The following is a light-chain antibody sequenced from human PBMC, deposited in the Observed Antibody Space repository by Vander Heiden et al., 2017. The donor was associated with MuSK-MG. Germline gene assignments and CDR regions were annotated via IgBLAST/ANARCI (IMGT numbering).Light chain of an antibody. CDR3: CSYAVTYTPG. CDR1: SIDVGGYNY. CDR2: DVN. V-gene: IGLV2-11*01. J-gene: IGLJ2*01. Sequence: QSALTPPRSVSGSPGPSVSISCTGTSIDVGGYNYVSWYQQHPGKAPKLMIYDVNKRPSGVPDRFSGSKSGNTASLTISGLQAEDEGNYYCCSYAVTYTPGFGGGTRLTVL.